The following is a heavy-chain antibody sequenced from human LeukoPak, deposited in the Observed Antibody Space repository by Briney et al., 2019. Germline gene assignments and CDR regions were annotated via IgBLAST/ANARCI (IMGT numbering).Heavy chain of an antibody. CDR3: ARDRALLRCYFDY. CDR1: GYTFTSYG. V-gene: IGHV1-18*01. CDR2: ISAYNGNT. D-gene: IGHD3-3*01. Sequence: ASVKVSCKASGYTFTSYGISWVRQAPGQGLEWMGWISAYNGNTNYAQKLQGRVTMTTDTSASTAYMELSSLRSEDTAVYYCARDRALLRCYFDYWGQGTLVTVSS. J-gene: IGHJ4*02.